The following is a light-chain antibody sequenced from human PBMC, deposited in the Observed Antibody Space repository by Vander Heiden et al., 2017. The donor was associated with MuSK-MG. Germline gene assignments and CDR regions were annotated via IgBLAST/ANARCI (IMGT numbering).Light chain of an antibody. V-gene: IGKV3-15*01. CDR1: QSVSIN. J-gene: IGKJ2*01. CDR2: GAS. Sequence: EIVMTQSPPTLSVSPEERATLSCRASQSVSINSAWYQKTPGQAPRLLIYGASTRATGIPARFSGSGSGKEFTLTISSLQSEDFAVYYCQQYNDWPPYTFGQGTKLEIK. CDR3: QQYNDWPPYT.